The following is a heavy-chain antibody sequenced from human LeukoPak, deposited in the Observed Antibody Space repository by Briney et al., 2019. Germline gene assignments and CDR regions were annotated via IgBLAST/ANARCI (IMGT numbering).Heavy chain of an antibody. CDR2: ISGSGGST. CDR1: GFTFSSYA. V-gene: IGHV3-23*01. D-gene: IGHD2-2*01. CDR3: AKDRSYCSSTSCSGY. Sequence: GASLRLSCAASGFTFSSYAMSWVRQAPGKGLEWVPAISGSGGSTYYADSVKGRFTISRDNSKNTLYLQMNSLRAEDTAVYYCAKDRSYCSSTSCSGYWGQGTLVTVSS. J-gene: IGHJ4*02.